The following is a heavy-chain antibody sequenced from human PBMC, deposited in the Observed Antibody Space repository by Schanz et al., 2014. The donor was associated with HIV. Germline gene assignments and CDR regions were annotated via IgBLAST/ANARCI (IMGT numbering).Heavy chain of an antibody. V-gene: IGHV3-7*01. CDR3: ARDSGPGSY. CDR2: IKQDGGEK. CDR1: GFTFSRYW. Sequence: DVQLVESGGGLVQPGGSLRLSCAASGFTFSRYWMNWVRQAPGKGLEWVASIKQDGGEKHYVASVKGRFTISRDNVKNSLYLQMSSLRAEDTAVYYCARDSGPGSYWGQGTLVTVSS. D-gene: IGHD3-10*01. J-gene: IGHJ4*02.